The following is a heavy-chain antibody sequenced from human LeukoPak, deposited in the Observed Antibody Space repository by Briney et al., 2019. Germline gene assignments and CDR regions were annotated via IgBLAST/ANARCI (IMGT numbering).Heavy chain of an antibody. CDR2: INHSGST. V-gene: IGHV4-34*01. J-gene: IGHJ6*02. CDR1: GFTFSSYS. CDR3: ARGATIFGVVIRYYYGMDV. Sequence: GSLRLSCAASGFTFSSYSMNWVRQAPGKGLEWIGEINHSGSTNYNPSLKSRVTISVDTSKNQFSLKLSSVTAADTAVYYCARGATIFGVVIRYYYGMDVWGQGTTVTVSS. D-gene: IGHD3-3*01.